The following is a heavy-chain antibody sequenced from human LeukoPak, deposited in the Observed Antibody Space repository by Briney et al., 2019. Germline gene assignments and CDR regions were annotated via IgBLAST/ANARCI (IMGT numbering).Heavy chain of an antibody. D-gene: IGHD3-22*01. V-gene: IGHV3-23*01. CDR1: GFTFSTYA. CDR2: ISGSGGST. J-gene: IGHJ4*02. Sequence: GGSLRLSCAASGFTFSTYAMSWVRQAPGKGLEWVSAISGSGGSTYYADSVKGRFTLSRDNSKNTLYLQMNSLRAEDTAVYYCAKDRSPNYYDSSGLADCWGQGTLVTVSS. CDR3: AKDRSPNYYDSSGLADC.